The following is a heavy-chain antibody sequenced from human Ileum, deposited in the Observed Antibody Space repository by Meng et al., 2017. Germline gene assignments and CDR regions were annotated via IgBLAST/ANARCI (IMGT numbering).Heavy chain of an antibody. D-gene: IGHD2/OR15-2a*01. CDR2: ISDDGSTK. CDR3: TTLAGAATLDY. CDR1: GFPFSSYA. V-gene: IGHV3-30*04. Sequence: GGSLRLSCAASGFPFSSYAIHWVRQAPGKGLGWVTVISDDGSTKHYADSVKGRFTISRDNSKNTVYLQLNGLRAEDTALYYCTTLAGAATLDYWGQGTLVTVSS. J-gene: IGHJ4*02.